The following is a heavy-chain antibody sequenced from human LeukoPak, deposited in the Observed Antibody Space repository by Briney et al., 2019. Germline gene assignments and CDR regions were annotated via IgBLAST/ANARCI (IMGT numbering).Heavy chain of an antibody. CDR3: ARAQYYYDSSPFQH. Sequence: GGSLRLSCAASGFTFSSYSMNWVRQAPGKGLEWVSSISSSGSYIYYADSVKGRFTISRDNAKNSLYLQTNSLRAEDTAVYYCARAQYYYDSSPFQHWGQGTLVTVSS. CDR2: ISSSGSYI. CDR1: GFTFSSYS. V-gene: IGHV3-21*01. J-gene: IGHJ1*01. D-gene: IGHD3-22*01.